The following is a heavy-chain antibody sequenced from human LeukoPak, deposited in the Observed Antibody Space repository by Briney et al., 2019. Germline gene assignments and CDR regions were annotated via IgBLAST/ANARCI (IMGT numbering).Heavy chain of an antibody. V-gene: IGHV3-48*03. CDR3: ARDWTPYYDILTGYSHYYYMDV. D-gene: IGHD3-9*01. CDR2: ISSSGSTI. CDR1: GFTFSSYE. Sequence: GGSLRLSCAASGFTFSSYEMNWVRQAPGKGLEWVSYISSSGSTIYYADSVKGRFTISRDNAKNSLYLQMNSLRAEDTAVYYCARDWTPYYDILTGYSHYYYMDVWGKGTTVTISS. J-gene: IGHJ6*03.